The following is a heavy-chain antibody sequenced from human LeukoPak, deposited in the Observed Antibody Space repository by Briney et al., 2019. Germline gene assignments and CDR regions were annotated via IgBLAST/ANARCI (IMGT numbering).Heavy chain of an antibody. CDR3: ARHEKSSGWYYDY. CDR1: GGSISNYY. CDR2: IYYSGST. V-gene: IGHV4-59*08. D-gene: IGHD6-19*01. Sequence: SETLSLTCTVSGGSISNYYWSWIRQPPGKGLEWIGYIYYSGSTNYNPSLKSRVTISVDASKNQFSLKLSSVTAADTAVYYCARHEKSSGWYYDYWGQGTLVTVSS. J-gene: IGHJ4*02.